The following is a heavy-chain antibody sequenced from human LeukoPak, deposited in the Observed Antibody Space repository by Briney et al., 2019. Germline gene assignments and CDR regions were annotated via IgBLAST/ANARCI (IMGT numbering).Heavy chain of an antibody. J-gene: IGHJ4*02. Sequence: PSETLSLTCAVSGYSISSGYYWGWIRQPPGKGLEWIGSIYHSGNTYYNPSLRGRVTISLDTSKNQLSLQLSSVTAADTAVYYWARVSDGSGSYYFDYWGQGTLVTVSS. CDR2: IYHSGNT. V-gene: IGHV4-38-2*01. CDR1: GYSISSGYY. D-gene: IGHD1-26*01. CDR3: ARVSDGSGSYYFDY.